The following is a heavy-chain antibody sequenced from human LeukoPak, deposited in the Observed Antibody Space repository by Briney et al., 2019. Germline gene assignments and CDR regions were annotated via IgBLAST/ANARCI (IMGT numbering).Heavy chain of an antibody. V-gene: IGHV4-59*08. D-gene: IGHD3-10*01. J-gene: IGHJ4*02. CDR3: ARQLSYSYFDY. Sequence: SETLSLTCTVSGGSISSYYWSWIRQPPGKGLEWIGYIYYSGSTNYNPSLKSRVTISVDTSKNQFSLKLSSVTAADTAVYYCARQLSYSYFDYWGQGTLVTVSS. CDR2: IYYSGST. CDR1: GGSISSYY.